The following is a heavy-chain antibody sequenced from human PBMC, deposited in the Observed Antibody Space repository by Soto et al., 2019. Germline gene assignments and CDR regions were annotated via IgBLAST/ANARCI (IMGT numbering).Heavy chain of an antibody. Sequence: SETLSLTCTVSGGSISSYYWSWIRQPPGKGLEWIGYIYYSGSTNYNPSLKSRVTISVDTSKNQFSLKLSSVTAADTAVYYCARVESGYSYGYYYYGMDVWGQGTTVTVSS. D-gene: IGHD5-18*01. J-gene: IGHJ6*02. V-gene: IGHV4-59*01. CDR3: ARVESGYSYGYYYYGMDV. CDR1: GGSISSYY. CDR2: IYYSGST.